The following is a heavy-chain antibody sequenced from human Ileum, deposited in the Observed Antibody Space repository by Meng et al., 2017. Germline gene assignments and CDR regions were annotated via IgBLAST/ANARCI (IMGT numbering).Heavy chain of an antibody. J-gene: IGHJ4*02. V-gene: IGHV3-15*01. CDR2: IKSKSDGGTI. CDR3: TTVYNSGFYEYYFDY. D-gene: IGHD6-19*01. CDR1: EFTLTNAW. Sequence: GESLKISCTASEFTLTNAWMSWVRQAPGKGLEWVGRIKSKSDGGTIEYAAPVKGRFTISRDDSKNTLYLHMNSLKTEDTAVYYCTTVYNSGFYEYYFDYWGQGTLVTVSS.